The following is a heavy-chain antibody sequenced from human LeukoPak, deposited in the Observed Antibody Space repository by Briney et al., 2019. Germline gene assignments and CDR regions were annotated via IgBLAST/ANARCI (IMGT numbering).Heavy chain of an antibody. J-gene: IGHJ4*02. D-gene: IGHD3-22*01. CDR2: IYYSGGT. CDR3: ASSTYYYDSSGYYYYFDY. Sequence: SETLSLTCTVSGGSISSYYWSWIRQPPGKGLEWIGYIYYSGGTNYNPSLKSRVTISVDTSKNQFSLKLSSVTAADTAVYYCASSTYYYDSSGYYYYFDYWGQGTLVTVSS. CDR1: GGSISSYY. V-gene: IGHV4-59*01.